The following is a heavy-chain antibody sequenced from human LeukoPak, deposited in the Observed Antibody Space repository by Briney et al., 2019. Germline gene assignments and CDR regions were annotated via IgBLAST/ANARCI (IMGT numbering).Heavy chain of an antibody. D-gene: IGHD3-10*02. V-gene: IGHV3-30*18. Sequence: GGSLRLSCAASGFIFSTYGMHWVRQAPGKGLEWVAVFSYDGSDTHYADSVKGRFTISRDNSRNTLYLQMNSLRAEDTAVYYCAKDMSVLAASGYMDVWGKGTTVTVSS. CDR1: GFIFSTYG. CDR3: AKDMSVLAASGYMDV. J-gene: IGHJ6*03. CDR2: FSYDGSDT.